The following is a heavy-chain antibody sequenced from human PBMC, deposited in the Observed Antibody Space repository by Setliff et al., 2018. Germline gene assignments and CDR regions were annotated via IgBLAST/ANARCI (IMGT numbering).Heavy chain of an antibody. D-gene: IGHD1-26*01. CDR1: GGSISSGSYY. Sequence: ASETLSLTCAVSGGSISSGSYYWSWIRQPAGKGLEWVGRLHTSGSTNYNPSLKSRVTISVDTSKNQFSLRLRSVTAADTAVYFCARDNTMVGATDYWGLGTLVTVSS. CDR3: ARDNTMVGATDY. V-gene: IGHV4-61*02. J-gene: IGHJ4*02. CDR2: LHTSGST.